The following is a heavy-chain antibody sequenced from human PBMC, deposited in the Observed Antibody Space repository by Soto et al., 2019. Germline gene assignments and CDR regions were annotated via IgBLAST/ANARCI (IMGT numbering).Heavy chain of an antibody. V-gene: IGHV3-21*01. D-gene: IGHD1-26*01. CDR1: GFTFSSYS. CDR3: ASGSGSYLVDY. CDR2: ISRSSSYI. Sequence: EVQLVESGGGLVKPGGSLRLSCAASGFTFSSYSMNWVRQAPGKGLEWVSSISRSSSYIYYADSVKGRFTISRDNAKNSLYLQMNSLRAEDTAVYYCASGSGSYLVDYWGQGTLVTVSS. J-gene: IGHJ4*02.